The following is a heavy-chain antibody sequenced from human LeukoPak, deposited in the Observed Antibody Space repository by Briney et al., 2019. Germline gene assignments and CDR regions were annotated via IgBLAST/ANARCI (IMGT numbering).Heavy chain of an antibody. CDR1: GYTFTSYG. D-gene: IGHD3-22*01. CDR2: ISAYNGNT. V-gene: IGHV1-18*01. Sequence: ASVKVSCKASGYTFTSYGISWVRQAPGQGLEWMGWISAYNGNTNYAQKLQGRVTMTTDTSTSIAYMELRSLRSDDTAVYYCARVSEYYDSSGYYYEFDYWGQGTLVTVSS. CDR3: ARVSEYYDSSGYYYEFDY. J-gene: IGHJ4*02.